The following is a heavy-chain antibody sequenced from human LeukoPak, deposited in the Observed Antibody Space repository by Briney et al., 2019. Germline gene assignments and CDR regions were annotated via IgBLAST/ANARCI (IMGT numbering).Heavy chain of an antibody. V-gene: IGHV1-69*04. CDR3: ARDQGVTDPPPYGLDV. Sequence: GASVKVSCKASGGTFSSYAISWVRQAPGQGLECMGRIIPILDIATYAQKFQGRVTITADKSTSTAYMELSSLSSEDTAVYYCARDQGVTDPPPYGLDVRGQGTTVTVSS. D-gene: IGHD3-10*01. CDR2: IIPILDIA. CDR1: GGTFSSYA. J-gene: IGHJ6*02.